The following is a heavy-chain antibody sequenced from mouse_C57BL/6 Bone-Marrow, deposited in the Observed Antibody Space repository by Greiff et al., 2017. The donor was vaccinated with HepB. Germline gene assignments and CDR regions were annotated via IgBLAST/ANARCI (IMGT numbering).Heavy chain of an antibody. CDR1: GFTFTDYY. Sequence: EVNVVESGGGLVQPGGSLSLSCAASGFTFTDYYMSWVRQPPGKALEWLGFIRNKANGYTTEYSASVKGRFTISRDNSQSILYLQMNALRAEDSATYYCARWAQIYYYFDYWGQGTTLTVSS. J-gene: IGHJ2*01. CDR2: IRNKANGYTT. V-gene: IGHV7-3*01. D-gene: IGHD2-1*01. CDR3: ARWAQIYYYFDY.